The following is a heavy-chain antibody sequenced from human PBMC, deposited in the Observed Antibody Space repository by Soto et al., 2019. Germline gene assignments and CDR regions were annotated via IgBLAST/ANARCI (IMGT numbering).Heavy chain of an antibody. V-gene: IGHV4-30-2*01. D-gene: IGHD3-10*01. CDR3: ARQGFGPLHGLVDV. Sequence: PSETLSLTCAVSGGSISSGGYSWSWIRQPPGKGLEWIGYIYHSGSTYYNPSLKSRVTISVDRSKNQFSLKLSSVTAADTAVYYCARQGFGPLHGLVDVWGQGTTVTSP. CDR2: IYHSGST. J-gene: IGHJ6*02. CDR1: GGSISSGGYS.